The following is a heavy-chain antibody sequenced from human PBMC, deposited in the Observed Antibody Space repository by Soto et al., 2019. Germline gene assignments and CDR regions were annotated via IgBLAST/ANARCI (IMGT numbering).Heavy chain of an antibody. CDR1: GFSLSNAKMG. V-gene: IGHV2-26*01. CDR2: IFSNDEK. J-gene: IGHJ5*02. Sequence: KESGPVLVKPTETLTLTCTVSGFSLSNAKMGVSWIRQPPGKALEWLAHIFSNDEKSYSTSLQSRLTISEDTSKSQVVLTMPNTDPADTGTYYCARTRSGWFLFDPWGQGTLVSVSS. CDR3: ARTRSGWFLFDP. D-gene: IGHD6-19*01.